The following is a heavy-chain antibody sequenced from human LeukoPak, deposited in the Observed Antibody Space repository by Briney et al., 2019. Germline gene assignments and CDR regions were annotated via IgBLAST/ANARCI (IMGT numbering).Heavy chain of an antibody. CDR1: GFTFSSCA. CDR3: AKYSGNYFGDY. J-gene: IGHJ4*02. Sequence: GGSLRLSCAASGFTFSSCAMSWVRQAPGKGLEWVSGISASGGHTFYADSVKGRFSISRDNSKNTLYLQMNSLRAEDTAIYYCAKYSGNYFGDYWGPGNLVTVSS. D-gene: IGHD1-26*01. CDR2: ISASGGHT. V-gene: IGHV3-23*01.